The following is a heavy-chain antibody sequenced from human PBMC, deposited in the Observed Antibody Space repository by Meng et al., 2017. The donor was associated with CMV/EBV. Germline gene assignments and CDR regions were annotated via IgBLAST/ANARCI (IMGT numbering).Heavy chain of an antibody. J-gene: IGHJ4*01. CDR1: GFSLNAYS. CDR2: TSYDGSNK. D-gene: IGHD3-22*01. CDR3: ARDSEGSDSSGRSPYYFDY. V-gene: IGHV3-30-3*01. Sequence: GGSLRLSCAASGFSLNAYSLHWVRQAPGKGLDWVAVTSYDGSNKYYADSVKGRFTISRDNSKKKIYLQMHSLRTEDTAMYYCARDSEGSDSSGRSPYYFDYWGQGTLVTVSS.